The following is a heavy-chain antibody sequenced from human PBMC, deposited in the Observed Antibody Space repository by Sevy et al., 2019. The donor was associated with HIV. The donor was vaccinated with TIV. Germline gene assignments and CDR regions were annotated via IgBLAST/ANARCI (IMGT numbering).Heavy chain of an antibody. CDR2: IISIFGTT. Sequence: ASVKVSCKASGGTFSSYAISWVRQAPGQGLEWMGGIISIFGTTDYEQKFQGRVTITADESTSTAYMELNSLRSEDTAIYYCARVGAAGLAGWFDPWGQGTLVTVSS. CDR1: GGTFSSYA. V-gene: IGHV1-69*13. J-gene: IGHJ5*02. D-gene: IGHD6-13*01. CDR3: ARVGAAGLAGWFDP.